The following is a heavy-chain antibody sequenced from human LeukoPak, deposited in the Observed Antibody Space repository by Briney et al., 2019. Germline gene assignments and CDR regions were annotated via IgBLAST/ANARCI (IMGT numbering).Heavy chain of an antibody. V-gene: IGHV3-23*01. CDR2: ISVGAEYI. CDR3: ASGPPFLKYFEY. J-gene: IGHJ4*02. D-gene: IGHD3-3*01. CDR1: GFTFSTYV. Sequence: GASLRLSCAASGFTFSTYVMNWFRQAPGKGLEWVSTISVGAEYIFYADSVKGRFTISRDDPNNALYLQMHSLRAEDTALYYCASGPPFLKYFEYWGQGTLVTVSS.